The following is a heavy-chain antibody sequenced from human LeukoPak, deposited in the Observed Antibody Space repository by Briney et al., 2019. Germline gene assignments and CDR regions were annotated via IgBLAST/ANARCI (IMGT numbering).Heavy chain of an antibody. Sequence: PSETLSLTCTVSGGSISSSSYYWGWIRQPPGKGLEWIGSIYYSGSTYYNPSLKSRVTISVDTSKNQFSLKLSSVTAADTAVYCCAREVRYHDYWGQGTLVTVSS. V-gene: IGHV4-39*07. D-gene: IGHD2-8*01. CDR3: AREVRYHDY. J-gene: IGHJ4*02. CDR2: IYYSGST. CDR1: GGSISSSSYY.